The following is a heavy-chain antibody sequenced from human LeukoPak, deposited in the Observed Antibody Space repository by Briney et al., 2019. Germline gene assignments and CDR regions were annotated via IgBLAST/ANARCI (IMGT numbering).Heavy chain of an antibody. CDR1: GFTFSNVW. CDR3: TTGPDSGGFDY. V-gene: IGHV3-15*01. Sequence: PGGSLRLSCAASGFTFSNVWMSWVRQAQGKGLEWVGRIKSKTNGGTTDYAGPVKGRFTIPRDDSKNTLYLQMISLRTEDTAVYYCTTGPDSGGFDYWGQGTLVTVSS. D-gene: IGHD1-26*01. J-gene: IGHJ4*02. CDR2: IKSKTNGGTT.